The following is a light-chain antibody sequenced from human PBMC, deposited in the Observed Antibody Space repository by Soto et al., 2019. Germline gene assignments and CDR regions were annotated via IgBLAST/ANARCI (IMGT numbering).Light chain of an antibody. J-gene: IGKJ1*01. V-gene: IGKV1-5*03. CDR1: QSISSW. Sequence: DIQMTQSPSTLSASVGDRVTITCRASQSISSWLAWYQQKPGKDPKLLLYKASSLESGVPSRFSGSGSGTEFTLTISSLQPDDFAPYDCQQYTSLWTFGQGTKVEIK. CDR2: KAS. CDR3: QQYTSLWT.